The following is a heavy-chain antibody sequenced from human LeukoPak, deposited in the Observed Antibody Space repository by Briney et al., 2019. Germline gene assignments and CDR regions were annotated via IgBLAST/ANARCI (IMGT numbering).Heavy chain of an antibody. D-gene: IGHD6-13*01. CDR2: ILHRGST. CDR1: GYSISSGYW. V-gene: IGHV4-4*02. Sequence: SGTLSLTCVVSGYSISSGYWWSWVRQSPGKGLEWIGEILHRGSTNYNPSLKSRVTISVDTSNNQFSLKLTSVTAADTAMYYCARELDSSSWFDPWGQGTLVTVSS. J-gene: IGHJ5*02. CDR3: ARELDSSSWFDP.